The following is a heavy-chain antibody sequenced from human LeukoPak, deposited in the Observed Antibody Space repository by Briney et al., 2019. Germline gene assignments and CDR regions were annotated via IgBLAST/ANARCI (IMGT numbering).Heavy chain of an antibody. CDR2: IYYSGST. D-gene: IGHD3-22*01. CDR1: GFAFSSYA. Sequence: PGGSLRLSCAASGFAFSSYAMSWIRQPPGKGLEGIGYIYYSGSTNYNPSLKSRVTISVDTSKNQFSLKLSSVTAADTAVYYCARDSPNSSGYYYHFQHWGQGTLVTVSS. CDR3: ARDSPNSSGYYYHFQH. V-gene: IGHV4-59*01. J-gene: IGHJ1*01.